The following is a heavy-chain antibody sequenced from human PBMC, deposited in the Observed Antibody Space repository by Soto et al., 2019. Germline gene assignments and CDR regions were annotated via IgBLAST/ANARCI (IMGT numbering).Heavy chain of an antibody. CDR1: GGSMNTYY. Sequence: SETLSLTCTVSGGSMNTYYWSWIRQPPRKGLEWIGYVYYTGSTNYNPALKSRVIMPVDTSKNQFSLHLTSVTAADTAVYYCARGPGTGDSSSWSSFDYWGQGILVTVS. CDR3: ARGPGTGDSSSWSSFDY. D-gene: IGHD6-13*01. CDR2: VYYTGST. V-gene: IGHV4-59*08. J-gene: IGHJ4*02.